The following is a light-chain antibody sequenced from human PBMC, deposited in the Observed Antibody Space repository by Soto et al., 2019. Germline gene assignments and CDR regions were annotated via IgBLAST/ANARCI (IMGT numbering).Light chain of an antibody. J-gene: IGLJ1*01. Sequence: QSALTQPASVSGSPGQSITISCTGTSSDVGGYNYVSWYQHHPGEAPKVMIYDVGDRPSGVSNRFSGSKSGNTASLTISGLQAEDEADYYCCSYTSSNLYVFGPGTKLTVL. CDR2: DVG. CDR3: CSYTSSNLYV. CDR1: SSDVGGYNY. V-gene: IGLV2-14*03.